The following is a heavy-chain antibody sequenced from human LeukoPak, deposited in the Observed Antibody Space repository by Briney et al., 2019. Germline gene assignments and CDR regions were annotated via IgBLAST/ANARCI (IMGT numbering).Heavy chain of an antibody. CDR3: ARHGIVDSSRKYSFDY. CDR2: IYYSGST. Sequence: PGGSLRLSCAASGFTFSSYAMSWIRQPPGKGLEWIGYIYYSGSTNYNPSLKSRVTISVDTSKNQFSLKLNSVTAADTAVYYCARHGIVDSSRKYSFDYWGQGTLVTVSS. D-gene: IGHD6-13*01. V-gene: IGHV4-59*08. CDR1: GFTFSSYA. J-gene: IGHJ4*02.